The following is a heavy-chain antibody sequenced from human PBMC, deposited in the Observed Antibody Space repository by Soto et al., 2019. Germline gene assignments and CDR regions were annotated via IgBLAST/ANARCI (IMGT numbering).Heavy chain of an antibody. Sequence: ASVKVSCKASGYTFARYTMNWVRQAPGQRLEWMGWINPDNGNTKSSQKFQDRVIITRDTSASTAYMDLSSLRSEDTAVYYCARGIATGQLDPWGQGTLVTVSS. CDR1: GYTFARYT. CDR2: INPDNGNT. CDR3: ARGIATGQLDP. J-gene: IGHJ5*02. V-gene: IGHV1-3*01. D-gene: IGHD2-15*01.